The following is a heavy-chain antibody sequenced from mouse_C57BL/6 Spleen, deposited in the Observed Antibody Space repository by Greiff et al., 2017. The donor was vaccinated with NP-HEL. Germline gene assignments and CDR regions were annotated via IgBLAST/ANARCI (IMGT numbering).Heavy chain of an antibody. CDR1: GYTFTDYN. CDR3: AREGDYYGSSYGYFDV. CDR2: INPNNGGT. V-gene: IGHV1-22*01. Sequence: EVQLQQSGPELVKPGASVKMSCKASGYTFTDYNMHWVKQSHGKSLEWIGYINPNNGGTSYNQKFKGKATLTVNKSSSTAYMERRSLTSEDSAVYYCAREGDYYGSSYGYFDVWGTGTTVTVSS. J-gene: IGHJ1*03. D-gene: IGHD1-1*01.